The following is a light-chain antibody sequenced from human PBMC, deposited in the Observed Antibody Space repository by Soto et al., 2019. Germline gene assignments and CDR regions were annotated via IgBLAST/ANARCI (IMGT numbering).Light chain of an antibody. V-gene: IGKV1-5*01. CDR2: DAS. CDR3: QQYRDSWT. CDR1: QSISSW. Sequence: DIQMTQSPSTLSASVGDIVTITCRASQSISSWLAWYQQKPGEAPKLLIYDASSLESGVPSRFSGGGSGTEFTFIISSLQPDDFATYYCQQYRDSWTFGQGTKV. J-gene: IGKJ1*01.